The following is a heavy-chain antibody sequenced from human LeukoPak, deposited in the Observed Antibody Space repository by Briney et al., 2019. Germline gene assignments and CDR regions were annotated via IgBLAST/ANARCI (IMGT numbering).Heavy chain of an antibody. CDR3: ARGRSGGDWFDP. Sequence: PSETLSLTCTVSGGSIISYYWSWIRQPPGKGLEWIGYIYYSGSTNYNPSLKSRVTISVGTSKNQFSLKLSSVTAADTAVYYCARGRSGGDWFDPWGQGTLVTVSS. J-gene: IGHJ5*02. CDR2: IYYSGST. D-gene: IGHD3-10*01. V-gene: IGHV4-59*08. CDR1: GGSIISYY.